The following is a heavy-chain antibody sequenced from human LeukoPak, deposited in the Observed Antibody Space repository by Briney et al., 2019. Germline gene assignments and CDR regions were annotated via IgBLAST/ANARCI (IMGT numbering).Heavy chain of an antibody. J-gene: IGHJ4*02. V-gene: IGHV5-51*01. Sequence: GESLKISCKGSGYSFITYWIGWVRQMPGKGLEWMGVIYLGDSDTRYNPSFQGQVTISADKSITTAYLQWSSLKASDTAIYYCVRQAVAVSPTHFDQWGQGTLVTVSS. CDR3: VRQAVAVSPTHFDQ. CDR1: GYSFITYW. D-gene: IGHD6-19*01. CDR2: IYLGDSDT.